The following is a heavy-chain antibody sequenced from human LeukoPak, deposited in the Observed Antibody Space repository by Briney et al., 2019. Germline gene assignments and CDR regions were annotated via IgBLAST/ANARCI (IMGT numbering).Heavy chain of an antibody. V-gene: IGHV4-34*01. J-gene: IGHJ5*02. D-gene: IGHD3-3*01. Sequence: SETLSLTCAVYGGSFSGYYWSWIRQPPGKELEWIGEINHSGSTNYNPSLKSRVTISVDTSKNQFSLKLSSVTAADTAVYCCARQRRYDFWSGYQYNWFDPWGQGTLVTVSS. CDR1: GGSFSGYY. CDR2: INHSGST. CDR3: ARQRRYDFWSGYQYNWFDP.